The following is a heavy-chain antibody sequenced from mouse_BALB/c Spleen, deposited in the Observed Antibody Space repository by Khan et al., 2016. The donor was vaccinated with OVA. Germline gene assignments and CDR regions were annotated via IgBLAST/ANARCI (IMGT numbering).Heavy chain of an antibody. CDR2: IYPGTDTT. V-gene: IGHV1S132*01. J-gene: IGHJ2*01. CDR3: AREEALYYFDY. D-gene: IGHD3-2*02. Sequence: QVQLKESGAELVRPGASVKLSCKTSGYIFTSYWIHWVQQRSGQGLEWIARIYPGTDTTYYTETLKDKATLTADKSSSTTYMQLSSLKSEDSAVYFCAREEALYYFDYWGQGTTLTVSS. CDR1: GYIFTSYW.